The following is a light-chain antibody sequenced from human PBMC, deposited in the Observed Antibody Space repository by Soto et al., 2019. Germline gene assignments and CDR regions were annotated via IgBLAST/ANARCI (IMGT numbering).Light chain of an antibody. CDR1: QSISSH. Sequence: EIVLTQSPATLSLSPGERATLSCRASQSISSHLAWYQQKPGQAPRLVMYDASNRATGIPARFSGSGSGTDLTLTISSLELEDYAVYYCQQRVNWPLTFGGGTKVEIK. V-gene: IGKV3-11*01. CDR2: DAS. J-gene: IGKJ4*01. CDR3: QQRVNWPLT.